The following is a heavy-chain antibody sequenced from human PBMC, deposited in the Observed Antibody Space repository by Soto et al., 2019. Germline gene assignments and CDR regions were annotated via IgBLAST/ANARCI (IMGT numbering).Heavy chain of an antibody. Sequence: GGSLRLSCAASGFTFSSYAMHWVRQAPGKGLEWVAVISYDGSNKYYADSVKGRFTISRDNSKNTLYLQMNSLRAEDTAVYYCAREILEYHSSGYLDYWGQGTLVTVSS. J-gene: IGHJ4*02. CDR3: AREILEYHSSGYLDY. D-gene: IGHD3-22*01. CDR2: ISYDGSNK. V-gene: IGHV3-30-3*01. CDR1: GFTFSSYA.